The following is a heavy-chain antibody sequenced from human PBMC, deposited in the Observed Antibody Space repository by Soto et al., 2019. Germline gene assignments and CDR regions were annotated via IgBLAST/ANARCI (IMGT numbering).Heavy chain of an antibody. CDR1: FSSITDTV. CDR3: ATSRYFCSCYYAGHYYLMAV. J-gene: IGHJ6*01. CDR2: ISPYFCNT. Sequence: GSAVKACSEACFSSITDTVLRWGRQAPGREHEWMGGISPYFCNTNYAQKLQGRVTITTDAYTRTAYTELSSLRTEDTAVYYCATSRYFCSCYYAGHYYLMAVWGQGSTVIVSS. D-gene: IGHD3-3*01. V-gene: IGHV1-18*04.